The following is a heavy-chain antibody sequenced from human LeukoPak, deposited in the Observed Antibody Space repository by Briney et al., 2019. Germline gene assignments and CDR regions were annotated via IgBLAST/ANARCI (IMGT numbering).Heavy chain of an antibody. Sequence: GGSLRLSCAASGFTFSSYWMNWVCQAPGKGLVWVSRIASDGSSTTYADSVKGRFSISRDNAKNTLYLQMSSLRVEDTAVYYCARGRPHGNDYWGQGTLVTVSS. D-gene: IGHD4-23*01. J-gene: IGHJ4*02. CDR3: ARGRPHGNDY. CDR2: IASDGSST. CDR1: GFTFSSYW. V-gene: IGHV3-74*01.